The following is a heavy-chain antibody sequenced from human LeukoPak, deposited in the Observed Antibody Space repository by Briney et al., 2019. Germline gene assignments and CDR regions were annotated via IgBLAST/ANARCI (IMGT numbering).Heavy chain of an antibody. V-gene: IGHV3-23*01. J-gene: IGHJ4*02. CDR3: AKISTTTVLGYFDY. Sequence: PGESLRLSCAASGFTLSSYAMSWVRQAPGKGLEWVSAISASGGSTYYADSVKGRFTISRDNSKNTLYLQMNSLRAEDTAVYYCAKISTTTVLGYFDYWGQGTLVTVSS. D-gene: IGHD4-11*01. CDR1: GFTLSSYA. CDR2: ISASGGST.